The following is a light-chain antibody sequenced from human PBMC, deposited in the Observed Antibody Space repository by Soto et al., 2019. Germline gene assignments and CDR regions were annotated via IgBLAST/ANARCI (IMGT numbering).Light chain of an antibody. Sequence: QSALTQPPSVSGSPGQSITISCTGTSSDIGGYNYVSWYQQHPGKAPKLMIYEVGNRPSGVSDRFSGSKSGNTASLTISGLQAEDEADSYCSSYTSSSSHYVFGTGTKLTVL. J-gene: IGLJ1*01. CDR3: SSYTSSSSHYV. V-gene: IGLV2-14*01. CDR1: SSDIGGYNY. CDR2: EVG.